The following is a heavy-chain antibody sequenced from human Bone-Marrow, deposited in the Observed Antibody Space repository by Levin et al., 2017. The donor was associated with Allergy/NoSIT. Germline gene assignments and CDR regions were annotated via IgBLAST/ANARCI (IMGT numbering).Heavy chain of an antibody. V-gene: IGHV3-7*01. D-gene: IGHD6-13*01. CDR1: GFTFSSYW. J-gene: IGHJ3*02. Sequence: PGGSLRLSCAASGFTFSSYWMSWVRQAPGKGLEWVANIKQDGSEKYYVDSVKGRFTISRDNAKNSLYLQMNSLRAEDTAVYYCARDYSSSWGDAFDIWGQGTMVTVSS. CDR2: IKQDGSEK. CDR3: ARDYSSSWGDAFDI.